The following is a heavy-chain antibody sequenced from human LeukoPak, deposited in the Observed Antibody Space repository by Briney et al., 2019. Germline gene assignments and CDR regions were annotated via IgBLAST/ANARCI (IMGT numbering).Heavy chain of an antibody. CDR3: ARRVERRLGAFDI. CDR1: GYTFTVCY. Sequence: GASVKVSCKASGYTFTVCYMHWVRQAPGQGLEWVGWINPNSGGTNYAQEFQGRVTMTRDTSISTAYMELIRLRSDDTAVYYCARRVERRLGAFDIWGQGTMVTVSS. D-gene: IGHD1-1*01. V-gene: IGHV1-2*02. CDR2: INPNSGGT. J-gene: IGHJ3*02.